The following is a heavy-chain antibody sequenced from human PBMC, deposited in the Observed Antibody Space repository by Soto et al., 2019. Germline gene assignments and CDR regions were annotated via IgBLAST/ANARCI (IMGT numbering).Heavy chain of an antibody. CDR3: ARDTAASDV. CDR1: GCTFTIYS. D-gene: IGHD6-25*01. CDR2: INAGNGNT. Sequence: AAGKGCCKASGCTFTIYSMHWVRQAPGQRLEWMGWINAGNGNTKYSQKFQGRVTITRDTSASTAYMELSSLRSEDTAVYYCARDTAASDVWGQGTTVTVYS. V-gene: IGHV1-3*01. J-gene: IGHJ6*02.